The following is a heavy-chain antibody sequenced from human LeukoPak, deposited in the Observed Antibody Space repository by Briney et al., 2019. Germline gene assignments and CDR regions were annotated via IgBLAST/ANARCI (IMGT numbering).Heavy chain of an antibody. D-gene: IGHD3-22*01. J-gene: IGHJ4*02. CDR3: EKDHFTFYFDSSGYSPLAY. Sequence: GGSLRLSCAASGFTFISYGMHWVRRAPGKGLEWVAFIRYDGSNKYYADSVKGRFTISRDNSKNTLYLQMNSLRAEDTAVFYCEKDHFTFYFDSSGYSPLAYGGQETLVTVSS. CDR1: GFTFISYG. CDR2: IRYDGSNK. V-gene: IGHV3-30*02.